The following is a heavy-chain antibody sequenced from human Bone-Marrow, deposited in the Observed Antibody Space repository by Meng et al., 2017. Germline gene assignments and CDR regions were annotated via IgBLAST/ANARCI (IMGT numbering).Heavy chain of an antibody. CDR2: IYSGGRT. V-gene: IGHV3-66*02. CDR3: HCYGY. Sequence: GSLKISCAASGFTFSSYSMSWVRQAPGKGLEWVSVIYSGGRTYYADSVKGRFTISSDNSKNTLWLQMDSLRPEDTAVYYCHCYGYWGQGTLVTVSS. CDR1: GFTFSSYS. J-gene: IGHJ4*02. D-gene: IGHD2-21*01.